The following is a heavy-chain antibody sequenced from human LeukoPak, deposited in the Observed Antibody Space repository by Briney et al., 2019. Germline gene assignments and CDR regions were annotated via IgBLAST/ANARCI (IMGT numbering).Heavy chain of an antibody. CDR2: ISWNSGSI. CDR1: GFTFDDYA. CDR3: ASRPNWFDP. J-gene: IGHJ5*02. V-gene: IGHV3-9*01. Sequence: PGGSLRLSCAASGFTFDDYAMHWVRQAPGKGLEWVSGISWNSGSIGYADSVKGRFTISRDNAKNSLYLQMNSLRAEDTALYYCASRPNWFDPWGQGTLVTVSS.